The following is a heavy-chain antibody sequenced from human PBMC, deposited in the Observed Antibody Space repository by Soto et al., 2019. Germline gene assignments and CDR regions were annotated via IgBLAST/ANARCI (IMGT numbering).Heavy chain of an antibody. V-gene: IGHV4-34*01. Sequence: SETLSLTCAVYGGSFSGYYWSWIRQPPGKGLEWIGEINHSGSTNYNPSLKSRVTISVDTSKNQFSLKLSSVTAADTAVYYCARWYYDFWSGYYSYYYYCMDVWGKGTTVTVSS. CDR2: INHSGST. J-gene: IGHJ6*03. CDR1: GGSFSGYY. CDR3: ARWYYDFWSGYYSYYYYCMDV. D-gene: IGHD3-3*01.